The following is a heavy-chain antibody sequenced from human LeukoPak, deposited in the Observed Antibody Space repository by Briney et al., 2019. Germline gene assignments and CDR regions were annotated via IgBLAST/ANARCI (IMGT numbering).Heavy chain of an antibody. D-gene: IGHD6-19*01. CDR2: ISSSSRNT. V-gene: IGHV3-11*06. CDR3: ARDELHYRSGHHVWAFDI. Sequence: GGSLRLSCAASGFTFSDYNMNWIRQAPGKGLEWVSYISSSSRNTNYAYSVKGRFTISRDNAKNSLYLQMNSLRAEDTAVYYCARDELHYRSGHHVWAFDIGGQGTMVSVSS. J-gene: IGHJ3*02. CDR1: GFTFSDYN.